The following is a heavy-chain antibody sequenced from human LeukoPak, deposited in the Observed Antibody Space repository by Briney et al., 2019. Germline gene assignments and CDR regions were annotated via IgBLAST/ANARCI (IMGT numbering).Heavy chain of an antibody. Sequence: TLSLTCTVSGYSISSGYYWSWIRQPAGKGLEWIGRIYTSGSTNYNPSLKSRVTISVDTSKNQFSLKLSSVTAADTAVYYCARDAGSGWYYFDYWGQGTLVTVSS. J-gene: IGHJ4*02. CDR2: IYTSGST. D-gene: IGHD6-19*01. CDR1: GYSISSGYY. V-gene: IGHV4-61*02. CDR3: ARDAGSGWYYFDY.